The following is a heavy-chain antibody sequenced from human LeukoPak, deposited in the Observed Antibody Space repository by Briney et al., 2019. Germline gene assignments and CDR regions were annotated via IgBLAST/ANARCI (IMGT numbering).Heavy chain of an antibody. CDR3: AREDYGDYRYNWFDP. CDR2: IWYDGSNK. Sequence: GSLRLSCAASGFTFSSYGMNWVRQAPGKGLEWVAVIWYDGSNKYYADSVKGRFTISRDNSKNTLYLQMNSLRAEDTAVYYCAREDYGDYRYNWFDPWGQGTLVTVSS. V-gene: IGHV3-33*01. CDR1: GFTFSSYG. D-gene: IGHD4-17*01. J-gene: IGHJ5*02.